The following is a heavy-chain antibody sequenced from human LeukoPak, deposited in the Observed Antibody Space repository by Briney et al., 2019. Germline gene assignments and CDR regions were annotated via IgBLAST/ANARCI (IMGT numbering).Heavy chain of an antibody. CDR2: IYYSGST. Sequence: SETLSLTCTVSGVSISSSSYYWGWIRQPPGKGLEWIGSIYYSGSTYYNPSLKSRVTISVDTSKNQFSLKLSSVTAADTAVYYCARGRPITMIVVDDGSEGDYWGQGTLVTVSS. V-gene: IGHV4-39*01. CDR1: GVSISSSSYY. J-gene: IGHJ4*02. CDR3: ARGRPITMIVVDDGSEGDY. D-gene: IGHD3-22*01.